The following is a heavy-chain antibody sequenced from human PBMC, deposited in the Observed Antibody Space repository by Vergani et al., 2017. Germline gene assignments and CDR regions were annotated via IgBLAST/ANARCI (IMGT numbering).Heavy chain of an antibody. V-gene: IGHV4-39*01. CDR1: GGSISSSSYY. CDR3: VRAPHRYGMDV. Sequence: QLQLQESGPGLVKPSETLSLTCTVSGGSISSSSYYWGWIRQPPGKGLEWIGSIYYSGSTYYNPSLKSRVTISVDTSKNQFSLKLSSVTAADTAVYYCVRAPHRYGMDVWGQGTTVTVSS. J-gene: IGHJ6*02. CDR2: IYYSGST.